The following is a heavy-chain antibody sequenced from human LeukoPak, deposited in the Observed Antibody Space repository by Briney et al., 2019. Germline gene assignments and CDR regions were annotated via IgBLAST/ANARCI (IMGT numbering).Heavy chain of an antibody. D-gene: IGHD3-3*01. V-gene: IGHV3-23*01. CDR1: GFAFSSYA. J-gene: IGHJ6*03. Sequence: GGSLRLSCAASGFAFSSYAMSWVRQAPGKGLEWVSAISGSGGSTYYADSVKGRFTISRDNSKNTLYLQMNSLRAEDTAVYYCAKIPNFWSGYPDYYYYMDVWGKGTTVTVSS. CDR2: ISGSGGST. CDR3: AKIPNFWSGYPDYYYYMDV.